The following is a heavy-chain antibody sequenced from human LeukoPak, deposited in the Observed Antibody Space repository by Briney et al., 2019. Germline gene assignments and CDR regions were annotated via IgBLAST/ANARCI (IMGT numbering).Heavy chain of an antibody. D-gene: IGHD3-3*01. V-gene: IGHV3-30*03. Sequence: GGSLRLSCAASGFTFSSYGMHWVRQAPGKGLEWVAVISYDGSNKYYADSVKGRFTISRDNSKNTLYLQMNSLRAEDTAVYYCARGIGESAHYDFWSGYYSPFDYWGQGTLVTVSS. CDR3: ARGIGESAHYDFWSGYYSPFDY. J-gene: IGHJ4*02. CDR2: ISYDGSNK. CDR1: GFTFSSYG.